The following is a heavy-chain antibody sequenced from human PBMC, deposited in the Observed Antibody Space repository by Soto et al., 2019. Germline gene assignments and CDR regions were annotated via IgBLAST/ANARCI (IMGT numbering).Heavy chain of an antibody. CDR3: ARHNPFGVVVPAAPVFESWFDP. D-gene: IGHD2-2*01. J-gene: IGHJ5*02. V-gene: IGHV4-39*01. CDR1: GGSISSSSYY. Sequence: QLQLQESGPGLVKPSETLSLTCTVSGGSISSSSYYWGWIRQPPGKGLEWIGSIYYSGSNYYNPSRKGRVTLSVDTSKNQSSLKLSSVTAADTAVYYCARHNPFGVVVPAAPVFESWFDPWGQGTLVTVSS. CDR2: IYYSGSN.